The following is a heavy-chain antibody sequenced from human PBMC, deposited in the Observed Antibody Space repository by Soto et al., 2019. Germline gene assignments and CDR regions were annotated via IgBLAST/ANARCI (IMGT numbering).Heavy chain of an antibody. V-gene: IGHV1-69*02. CDR1: GGTFSSYP. D-gene: IGHD3-10*01. CDR3: ARQRCGELSDAFDI. Sequence: QVQLVQSGAEVKKPGSSVKVSCKASGGTFSSYPISWVRQAPGQGLEWMGRIIPILGIANYAQKFQGRVTITADKATSTAYMELSSLRSEDTAVYYCARQRCGELSDAFDIWGQGTMVTVSS. CDR2: IIPILGIA. J-gene: IGHJ3*02.